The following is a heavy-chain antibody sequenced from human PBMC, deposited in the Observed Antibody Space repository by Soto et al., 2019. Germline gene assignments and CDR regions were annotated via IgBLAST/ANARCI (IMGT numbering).Heavy chain of an antibody. Sequence: PGGSLTLSCAASGFTFSSYWMHWVRQAPGKGLVWVSRINSDGSSTSYADSVKGRFTISRDNAKNTLYLQMNSLRAEDTAVYYCARDRTLWFGELFSYYYGMDVWGQGTTVTVSS. CDR3: ARDRTLWFGELFSYYYGMDV. CDR2: INSDGSST. V-gene: IGHV3-74*01. D-gene: IGHD3-10*01. CDR1: GFTFSSYW. J-gene: IGHJ6*02.